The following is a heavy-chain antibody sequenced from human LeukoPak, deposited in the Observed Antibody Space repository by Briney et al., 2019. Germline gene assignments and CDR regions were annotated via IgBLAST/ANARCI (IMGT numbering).Heavy chain of an antibody. Sequence: GWSVRLSFAASGFTFSSCAMRSVRQAPGKGLDWVSAISGSCGITYYADTVKCRFTISRDNSKNTLYLQMNSLRAKDTAVYYCAKDLDLGASSGPPDYWGHGTLVTVSS. D-gene: IGHD3-22*01. CDR3: AKDLDLGASSGPPDY. J-gene: IGHJ4*01. V-gene: IGHV3-23*01. CDR1: GFTFSSCA. CDR2: ISGSCGIT.